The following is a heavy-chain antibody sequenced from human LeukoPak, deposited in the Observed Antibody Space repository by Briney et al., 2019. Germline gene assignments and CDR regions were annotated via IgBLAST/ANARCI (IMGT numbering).Heavy chain of an antibody. CDR3: ARSYYGSGTSYGMDV. J-gene: IGHJ6*02. CDR1: GFTFSSYG. Sequence: PGGSLRLSCAASGFTFSSYGMHWVRQAPGKGLEWVAFIRYDGSNKYYADSVKGRFTISRDNSKNTLYLQMNSLRAEDTAVYYCARSYYGSGTSYGMDVWGQGTTVTVSS. CDR2: IRYDGSNK. D-gene: IGHD3-10*01. V-gene: IGHV3-30*02.